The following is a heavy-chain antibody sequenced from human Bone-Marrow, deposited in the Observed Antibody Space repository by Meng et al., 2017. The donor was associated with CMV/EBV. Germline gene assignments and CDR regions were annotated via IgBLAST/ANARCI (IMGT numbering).Heavy chain of an antibody. CDR1: RFTFSTYA. CDR2: ISGSGGTT. V-gene: IGHV3-23*01. D-gene: IGHD5-18*01. Sequence: GESVKISCAASRFTFSTYAMSWVRQAPGKGLEWVSGISGSGGTTYNPDSVKGRFTISRDNSKNTLYLQMNSLRAEDTAIYYCAKGSSRIQLWASFDYWGQGTLVTVSS. CDR3: AKGSSRIQLWASFDY. J-gene: IGHJ4*02.